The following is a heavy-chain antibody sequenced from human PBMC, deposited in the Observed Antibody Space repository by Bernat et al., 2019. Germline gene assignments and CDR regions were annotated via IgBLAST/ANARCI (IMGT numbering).Heavy chain of an antibody. J-gene: IGHJ4*02. Sequence: QVQLVESGGGVVQPGRSLRLSCAASGFTFSSYGMHWVRQAPGKGLGWVAVIWYDGCNKYYADSVKGRFTISRDNSKNTLHLQMHSLRAGDTAVYYCARDSISKAADLDCWGRGTLVTIS. CDR1: GFTFSSYG. CDR3: ARDSISKAADLDC. V-gene: IGHV3-33*01. CDR2: IWYDGCNK. D-gene: IGHD6-13*01.